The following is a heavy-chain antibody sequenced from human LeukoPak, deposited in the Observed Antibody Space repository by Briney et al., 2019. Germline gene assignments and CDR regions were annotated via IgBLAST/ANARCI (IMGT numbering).Heavy chain of an antibody. CDR3: AELGITMIGGV. V-gene: IGHV3-48*03. Sequence: PGGSLRLSCAASGFTFSSYEMNWVRQAPGKGLEWDSYISSSGSTIYYADSVRGRFTLSRDNANNSLYLQMNSLRAEDTAVYYCAELGITMIGGVWGKGTTVTISS. CDR1: GFTFSSYE. CDR2: ISSSGSTI. J-gene: IGHJ6*04. D-gene: IGHD3-10*02.